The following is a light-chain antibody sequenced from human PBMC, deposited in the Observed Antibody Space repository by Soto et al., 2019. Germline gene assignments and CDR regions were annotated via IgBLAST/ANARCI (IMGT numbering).Light chain of an antibody. J-gene: IGLJ2*01. CDR1: SSDVGGYNY. Sequence: QSALTQPASVSGSPGQSITISCTGTSSDVGGYNYVSWYQQHPGKAPKLMIYEVSNRPSGVSNRFSGSKSGNTASLTISGLQAEAEGDYHCSSYTSSTTLVFGGGTKVTVL. CDR3: SSYTSSTTLV. CDR2: EVS. V-gene: IGLV2-14*01.